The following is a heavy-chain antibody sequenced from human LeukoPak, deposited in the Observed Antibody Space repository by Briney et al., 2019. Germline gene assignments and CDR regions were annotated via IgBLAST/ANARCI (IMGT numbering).Heavy chain of an antibody. J-gene: IGHJ4*02. V-gene: IGHV3-11*06. Sequence: GGSLRLSCAASGFTFSDYYMSWIRQAPGKGLEWVSSISSSSSYIYYADSVKGRFTISRDNAKNSLYLQMNSLRAEDTAVYYCARDGGIGYCSGGSCYSDYWGQGTLVTVSS. CDR1: GFTFSDYY. CDR3: ARDGGIGYCSGGSCYSDY. D-gene: IGHD2-15*01. CDR2: ISSSSSYI.